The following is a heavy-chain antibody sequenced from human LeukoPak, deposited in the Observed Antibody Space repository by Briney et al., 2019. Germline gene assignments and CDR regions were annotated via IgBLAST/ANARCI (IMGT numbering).Heavy chain of an antibody. CDR1: GDSISSNYYY. J-gene: IGHJ4*02. CDR2: IYHSGST. V-gene: IGHV4-39*01. D-gene: IGHD4-11*01. Sequence: SETLSLTCTVSGDSISSNYYYWGWIRQPPGKGLEWIGSIYHSGSTYYNPSLKSRVTISVDTSKNQFSLKLSSVTAADTAVYYCARQVSGAVTDYWGQGTLVTVSS. CDR3: ARQVSGAVTDY.